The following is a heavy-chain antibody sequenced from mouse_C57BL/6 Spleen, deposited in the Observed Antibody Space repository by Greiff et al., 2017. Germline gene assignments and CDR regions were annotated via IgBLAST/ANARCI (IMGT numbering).Heavy chain of an antibody. CDR2: INPSSGYT. CDR3: APYDAGY. Sequence: QVQLQQPGAELVKPGASVKLSCKASGYTFTSYWMHWVKQGLEWIGYINPSSGYTKYNQKFKDKATLTADKSSSTAYLQLSSLTSEDSAGYYCAPYDAGYWGQGTTLTVAS. CDR1: GYTFTSYW. V-gene: IGHV1-7*01. D-gene: IGHD2-12*01. J-gene: IGHJ2*01.